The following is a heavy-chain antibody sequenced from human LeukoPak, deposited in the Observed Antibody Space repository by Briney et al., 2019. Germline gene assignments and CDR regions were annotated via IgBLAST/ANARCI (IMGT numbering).Heavy chain of an antibody. Sequence: SETLSLTCTVSGGSISSGGYSWSWIRQPPGKGLEWIGYIYHSGSTYYNPSLKSRVTISVDRSKNQFSLKLSSVTVADTAVYYCASLALRLGELSFDYWGQGTLVTVSS. CDR2: IYHSGST. D-gene: IGHD3-16*02. CDR1: GGSISSGGYS. V-gene: IGHV4-30-2*01. J-gene: IGHJ4*02. CDR3: ASLALRLGELSFDY.